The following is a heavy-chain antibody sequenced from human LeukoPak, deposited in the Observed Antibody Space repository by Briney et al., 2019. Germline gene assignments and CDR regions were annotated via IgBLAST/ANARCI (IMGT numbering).Heavy chain of an antibody. J-gene: IGHJ3*02. CDR3: ARHYSSSLYDAFDI. Sequence: ASVKVSCKASGGTFSSYAISWVRQAPGQGLEWMGGIIPIFGTANYAQKFQGRVTITADKSTSTAYMELSSLRSEDTAVYYCARHYSSSLYDAFDIWGQGTMVTVSS. V-gene: IGHV1-69*06. CDR2: IIPIFGTA. D-gene: IGHD6-13*01. CDR1: GGTFSSYA.